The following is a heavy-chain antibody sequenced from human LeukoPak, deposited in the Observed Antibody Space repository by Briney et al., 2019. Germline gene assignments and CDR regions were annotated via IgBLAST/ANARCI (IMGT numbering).Heavy chain of an antibody. CDR1: GGSISTYY. Sequence: SETLSLTCTVSGGSISTYYWSWIRQPPGKGLEWIGYIYYSGSTNYNPSLKSRVTTSVDTSKNQFSLKLSSVTAADTAVYYRARNQDYYDSSGSSYFQHGGQGTLVTVSS. J-gene: IGHJ1*01. CDR3: ARNQDYYDSSGSSYFQH. V-gene: IGHV4-59*01. D-gene: IGHD3-22*01. CDR2: IYYSGST.